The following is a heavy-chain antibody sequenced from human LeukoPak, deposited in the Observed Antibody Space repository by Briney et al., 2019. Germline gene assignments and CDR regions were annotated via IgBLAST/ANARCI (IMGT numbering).Heavy chain of an antibody. CDR3: ARQGYYDSSGYPDP. V-gene: IGHV4-59*11. CDR1: GGSISSHY. D-gene: IGHD3-22*01. Sequence: SETLSLTCTVSGGSISSHYWSWIRQPPGKGLEWIGFIYYTGSTNYNPYNPSLKSRVTISVDTSKNQFSLKLSSVTAADTAVYYCARQGYYDSSGYPDPWGQGTLVTVSS. J-gene: IGHJ5*02. CDR2: IYYTGST.